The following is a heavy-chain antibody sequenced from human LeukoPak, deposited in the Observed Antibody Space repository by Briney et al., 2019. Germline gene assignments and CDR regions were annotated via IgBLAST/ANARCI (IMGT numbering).Heavy chain of an antibody. CDR1: GLTFSTYS. CDR2: ISSDSGTI. D-gene: IGHD5-18*01. J-gene: IGHJ3*02. V-gene: IGHV3-48*04. Sequence: GGSLRLSCGASGLTFSTYSMNWVRQAPGKGLEWVSYISSDSGTIYYADSVKGRFTISRDNAKNSLYLQMNGLRAEDTAVYYCASPGDTAMVVHDAFDIWGQGTMVTVSS. CDR3: ASPGDTAMVVHDAFDI.